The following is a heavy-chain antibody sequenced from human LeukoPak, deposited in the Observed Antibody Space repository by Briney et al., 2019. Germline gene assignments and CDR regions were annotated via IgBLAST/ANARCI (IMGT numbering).Heavy chain of an antibody. CDR3: ARDRVTIWSGYQNFDY. Sequence: ASVKVSCKASGYTFTSYGINWVRQAPGQGLEWMGWVSPYNVNTNYAQKLQGRVTMTTDNSTSTAYMELRSLRSDDTAVYYCARDRVTIWSGYQNFDYWGQGTLVTVSS. D-gene: IGHD3-3*01. V-gene: IGHV1-18*01. CDR2: VSPYNVNT. CDR1: GYTFTSYG. J-gene: IGHJ4*02.